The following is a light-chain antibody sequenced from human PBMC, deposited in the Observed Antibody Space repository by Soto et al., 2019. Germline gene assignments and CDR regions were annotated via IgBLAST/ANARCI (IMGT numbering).Light chain of an antibody. J-gene: IGLJ1*01. CDR1: NSDVGGYNY. V-gene: IGLV2-8*01. CDR3: CSYAGSPYV. CDR2: EVN. Sequence: QSVLTQPPSASGSPGQSVTISCTGTNSDVGGYNYVSWYQQHPGKAPKLIIYEVNKRPSGVPDRFSGSKSGNTASLTVSGLQAEDEADYYCCSYAGSPYVFGTGTKLTVL.